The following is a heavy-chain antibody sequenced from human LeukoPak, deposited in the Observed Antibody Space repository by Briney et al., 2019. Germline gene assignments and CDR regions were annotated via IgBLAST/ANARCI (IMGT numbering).Heavy chain of an antibody. D-gene: IGHD6-13*01. V-gene: IGHV3-30*18. J-gene: IGHJ5*02. CDR2: ISYDGSNK. CDR3: AKPGYSSSWYKGWFDP. CDR1: VFTFSSYC. Sequence: GGSLRLSCAASVFTFSSYCMHWVRKAPGKGLEWVAVISYDGSNKYYADSVKGRFTISRDNSKNTLYLQMNSLRAEDTAVYYCAKPGYSSSWYKGWFDPWGQGTLVTVSS.